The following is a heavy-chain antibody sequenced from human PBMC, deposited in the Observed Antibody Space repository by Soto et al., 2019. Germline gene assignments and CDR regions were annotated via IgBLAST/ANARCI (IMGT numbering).Heavy chain of an antibody. CDR1: GFTFSTYA. J-gene: IGHJ3*02. CDR2: ISYDGTNQ. D-gene: IGHD2-2*02. CDR3: ARDKDCSSTSGYNAFDI. V-gene: IGHV3-30-3*01. Sequence: GESLRLSCAASGFTFSTYALHWVRQAPGTGLEWVAVISYDGTNQYHADSVTGRLTISRDNSKNTLYLQVNSLRAEDTAVYYCARDKDCSSTSGYNAFDIWGQGTMVTVSS.